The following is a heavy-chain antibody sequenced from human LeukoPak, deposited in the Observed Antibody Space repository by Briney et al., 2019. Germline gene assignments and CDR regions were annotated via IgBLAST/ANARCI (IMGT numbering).Heavy chain of an antibody. CDR2: ISYDGSNK. CDR3: ARESYESVGSLPDT. Sequence: GGSLRLSCAASGFTFSSYGMHWVRQAPGKGLEWVAYISYDGSNKLYADSVEGRFTISRDNSKNTVSVQMNSLRADDTAVYYCARESYESVGSLPDTWGQGALVTVSS. CDR1: GFTFSSYG. D-gene: IGHD3-22*01. J-gene: IGHJ5*02. V-gene: IGHV3-30*03.